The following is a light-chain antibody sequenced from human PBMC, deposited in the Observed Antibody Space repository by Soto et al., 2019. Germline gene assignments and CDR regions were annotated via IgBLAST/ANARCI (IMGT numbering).Light chain of an antibody. CDR1: QSVRSNY. CDR3: QQYDTSPPLT. CDR2: GAS. J-gene: IGKJ4*01. V-gene: IGKV3-20*01. Sequence: EIVLTQSPGTLSLSPGDRATLSCRASQSVRSNYLAWYQQKPGQAPRLLLYGASSRAIGIPDRFSGSGSGTEFTLTISRLEPEDFAVYYCQQYDTSPPLTFCWGTKVDIK.